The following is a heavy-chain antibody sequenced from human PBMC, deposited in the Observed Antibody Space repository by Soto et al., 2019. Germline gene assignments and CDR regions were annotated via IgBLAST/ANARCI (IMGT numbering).Heavy chain of an antibody. CDR2: IRSGRDT. V-gene: IGHV3-21*01. Sequence: GGSLRLSCAVSGFTFSNYYIHWVRQAPGKGLEWVSSIRSGRDTFYADSVKGRFSISRDDATSSVSLQMNSLRGEDTAVYFCAREETAWPLAYGLDVWGQGTTVTV. CDR1: GFTFSNYY. CDR3: AREETAWPLAYGLDV. J-gene: IGHJ6*02. D-gene: IGHD2-21*02.